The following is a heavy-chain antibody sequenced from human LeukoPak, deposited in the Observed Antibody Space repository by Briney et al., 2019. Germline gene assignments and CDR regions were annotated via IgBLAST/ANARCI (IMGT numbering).Heavy chain of an antibody. D-gene: IGHD3-3*01. CDR1: GFTFSSYG. J-gene: IGHJ4*02. CDR2: IRYDGSNK. CDR3: AKDGYYDFWSGYLDY. V-gene: IGHV3-30*02. Sequence: GGSLRLSCAASGFTFSSYGMHWVRQAPGKGLEWVAFIRYDGSNKYYADSVKGRFTISRDNSKNTLYLQMNSLRAEDTAVYYCAKDGYYDFWSGYLDYWGQGTLVTVSS.